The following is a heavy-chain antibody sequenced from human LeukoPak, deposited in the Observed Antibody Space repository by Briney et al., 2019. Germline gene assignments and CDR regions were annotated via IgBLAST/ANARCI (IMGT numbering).Heavy chain of an antibody. Sequence: GESLKISCKGSGYSFTSYWIGWVRQMSGKGLEWIGIIDPSDSDIIYSPSFQGRVTISADKSIGTAYLQWSSLEASDTAMYYCARLSVLVPCSTTICPPGSIIYWGQGTLVTVSS. CDR3: ARLSVLVPCSTTICPPGSIIY. J-gene: IGHJ4*02. CDR1: GYSFTSYW. V-gene: IGHV5-51*01. CDR2: IDPSDSDI. D-gene: IGHD2-2*01.